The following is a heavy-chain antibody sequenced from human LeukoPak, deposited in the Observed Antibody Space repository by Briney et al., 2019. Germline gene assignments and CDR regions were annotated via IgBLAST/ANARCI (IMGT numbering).Heavy chain of an antibody. D-gene: IGHD1-26*01. CDR1: GFTFSSYA. CDR2: ISGSGGST. CDR3: AKGNGIVGATTFDY. Sequence: GASLRLPCAASGFTFSSYAMSWVRQAPGKGLEWVSAISGSGGSTYYADSVKGRFTISRDNSKNTLYLQMNSLRAEDTAVYYCAKGNGIVGATTFDYWGQGTLVTVSS. J-gene: IGHJ4*02. V-gene: IGHV3-23*01.